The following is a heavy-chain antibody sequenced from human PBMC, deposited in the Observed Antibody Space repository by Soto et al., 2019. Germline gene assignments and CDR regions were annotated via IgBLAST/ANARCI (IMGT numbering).Heavy chain of an antibody. Sequence: GESLKLSCQCSGYTFSNFWIGWVRQLPGKGLEWMGIIYPGDHETRYSPSFHGKVTISADKSINTAYLQWNSLEASDTAFYFCARSPRSGPYFDYWGQGALVTVSS. D-gene: IGHD6-25*01. CDR3: ARSPRSGPYFDY. CDR2: IYPGDHET. CDR1: GYTFSNFW. J-gene: IGHJ4*02. V-gene: IGHV5-51*01.